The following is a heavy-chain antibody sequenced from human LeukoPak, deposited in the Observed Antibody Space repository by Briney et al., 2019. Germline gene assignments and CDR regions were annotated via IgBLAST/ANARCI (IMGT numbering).Heavy chain of an antibody. CDR3: AKRAPLYSSTPGNYFDS. V-gene: IGHV3-23*01. Sequence: GGSLRLSCAASGFTFSSYGMSWVRQAPGEGLEWVSTLSGSDGTTYYAGSVKGRFTVSRDNTKNTFYLQMNSLRAEDTAVYYCAKRAPLYSSTPGNYFDSWGQGTLVTVSS. CDR1: GFTFSSYG. CDR2: LSGSDGTT. D-gene: IGHD6-19*01. J-gene: IGHJ4*02.